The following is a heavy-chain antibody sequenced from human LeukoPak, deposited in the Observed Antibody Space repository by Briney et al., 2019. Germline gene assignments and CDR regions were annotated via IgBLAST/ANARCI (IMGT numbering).Heavy chain of an antibody. CDR2: IKHDGSEK. J-gene: IGHJ6*03. CDR3: ARDVYCSSTSCFNYYYYMDV. V-gene: IGHV3-7*01. D-gene: IGHD2-2*01. Sequence: PGGSLRLSCAASGFTFNSYWMTWVRQPPGKGLEWVATIKHDGSEKYYVDSVKGRFTISRDNAKDSLYLQMNSLRAEDTAVYYCARDVYCSSTSCFNYYYYMDVWGKGTTVTVSS. CDR1: GFTFNSYW.